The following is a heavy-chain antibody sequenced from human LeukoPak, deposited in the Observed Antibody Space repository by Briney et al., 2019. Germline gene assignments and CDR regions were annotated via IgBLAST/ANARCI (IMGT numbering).Heavy chain of an antibody. CDR3: ARGAPVAGPYYFDY. J-gene: IGHJ4*02. CDR1: GGSISSYY. D-gene: IGHD2-15*01. V-gene: IGHV4-59*01. CDR2: IYYSGST. Sequence: SETLSLTCTVSGGSISSYYWSWIRQPPGKGLEWIGYIYYSGSTNYNPSLKSRVTISVDTSKNQFSLKLSSVTAADTAVYYCARGAPVAGPYYFDYWGQGALVTVSS.